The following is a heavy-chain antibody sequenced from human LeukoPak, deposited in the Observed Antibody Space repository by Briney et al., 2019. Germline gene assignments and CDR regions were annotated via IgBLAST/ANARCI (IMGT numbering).Heavy chain of an antibody. J-gene: IGHJ4*02. CDR3: AREYYDYVWGSYRYTVYYFDY. CDR2: INPNSGGT. Sequence: ASVKVSCKASGYTFTGYYMHWVRQAPGQGLEWMGWINPNSGGTNYAQKFQGRVTMTRDTSISTAYMELSRLRSDDTAVYYCAREYYDYVWGSYRYTVYYFDYWGQGTLVPSPQ. D-gene: IGHD3-16*02. V-gene: IGHV1-2*02. CDR1: GYTFTGYY.